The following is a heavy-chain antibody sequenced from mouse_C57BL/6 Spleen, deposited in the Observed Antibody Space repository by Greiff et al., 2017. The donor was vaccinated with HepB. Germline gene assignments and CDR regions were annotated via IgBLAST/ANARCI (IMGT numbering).Heavy chain of an antibody. V-gene: IGHV1-9*01. D-gene: IGHD4-1*01. CDR3: ARGWDEGY. Sequence: VQLQQSGAELMKPGVSVKLSCKATGYTFTGHWIEWVKQRPGHGPEWTGEYLPGSCSTNYNDKLKGKATFTAVTSSNRAYMQLSSLTTEESAIYYGARGWDEGYWGQGTTLTVTS. CDR2: YLPGSCST. J-gene: IGHJ2*01. CDR1: GYTFTGHW.